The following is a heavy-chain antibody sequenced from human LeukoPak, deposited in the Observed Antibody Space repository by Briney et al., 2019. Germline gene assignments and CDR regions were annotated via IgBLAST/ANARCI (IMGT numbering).Heavy chain of an antibody. J-gene: IGHJ4*02. V-gene: IGHV1-2*02. CDR2: INPKSGGT. CDR3: TRDSGFCSGGSCWYFDY. CDR1: GHTFTGYY. Sequence: ASVKVSCKASGHTFTGYYMHWVRQAPGQGLEWMGWINPKSGGTNYAQKFQGRVTMTRDTSITTAYMELSRLRSDDTAVYYCTRDSGFCSGGSCWYFDYWGQGTLVTVSP. D-gene: IGHD2-15*01.